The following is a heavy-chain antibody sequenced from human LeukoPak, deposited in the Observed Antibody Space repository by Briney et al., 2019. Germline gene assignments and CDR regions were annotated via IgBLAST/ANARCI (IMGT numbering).Heavy chain of an antibody. CDR2: IYYSGST. J-gene: IGHJ6*03. D-gene: IGHD2-15*01. Sequence: SETLSLTCTVSGGSISSSSYYWGWIRQPPGKGLEWIGSIYYSGSTYYNPSLKSRVTISVDTSKNQFSLKLSSVTAADTAVYYCARPRWSYYYYYMDVWGKGTTVTVSS. V-gene: IGHV4-39*07. CDR1: GGSISSSSYY. CDR3: ARPRWSYYYYYMDV.